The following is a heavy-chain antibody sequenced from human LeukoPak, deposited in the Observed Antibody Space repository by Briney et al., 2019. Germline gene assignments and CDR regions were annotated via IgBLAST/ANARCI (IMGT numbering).Heavy chain of an antibody. Sequence: PSETLSLTCTVSGGSISSYYWSWIRQPPGKGLEWIGYIYYSGSTNYNPSLKSRVTISVDTSKNQFSLKLSSVTAADTAVYYCARDRRDGYNYPNWLDPWGQGTLVTVSS. CDR2: IYYSGST. D-gene: IGHD5-24*01. CDR1: GGSISSYY. V-gene: IGHV4-59*01. CDR3: ARDRRDGYNYPNWLDP. J-gene: IGHJ5*02.